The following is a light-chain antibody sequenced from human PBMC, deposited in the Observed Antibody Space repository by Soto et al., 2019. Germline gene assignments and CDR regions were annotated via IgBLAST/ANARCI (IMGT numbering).Light chain of an antibody. J-gene: IGKJ1*01. CDR1: QGISRW. CDR2: AAS. Sequence: DVQMTQSPSSLSASIGDRVTLSCRASQGISRWLAWYQQKPGKAPKSLIFAASTLQSGVPSRFSGSGSGTDFTLTISSLQYEDFATYYCQHYGSFPATFGQGTKVEI. CDR3: QHYGSFPAT. V-gene: IGKV1D-16*01.